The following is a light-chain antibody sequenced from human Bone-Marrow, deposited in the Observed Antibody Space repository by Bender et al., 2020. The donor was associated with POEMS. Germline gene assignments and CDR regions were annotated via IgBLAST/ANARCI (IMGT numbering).Light chain of an antibody. CDR3: QACDPYSLM. V-gene: IGLV3-1*01. J-gene: IGLJ3*02. Sequence: SYEVTQPPSVSVSPGQTASITCSGDDLGDKYVAWYQQKPGQSPVLVIYQDTKRPSGIPERFSGSNSGNTATLTISGTQAMDEADYYCQACDPYSLMFGGETKLTVL. CDR1: DLGDKY. CDR2: QDT.